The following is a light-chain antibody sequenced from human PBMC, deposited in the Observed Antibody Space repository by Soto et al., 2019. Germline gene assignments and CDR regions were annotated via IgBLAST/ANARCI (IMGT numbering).Light chain of an antibody. CDR3: SSYTSSSTLGV. J-gene: IGLJ1*01. Sequence: QSVLTQPPSVSGAPGQRVTISCTGSSSNIGAHYDVHWYQQLPGTAPKLLIYGNSNRPSGVPDRFSGSKSGNTASLTISGLQAEDEADYYCSSYTSSSTLGVFGTGTKVTVL. CDR1: SSNIGAHYD. V-gene: IGLV1-40*01. CDR2: GNS.